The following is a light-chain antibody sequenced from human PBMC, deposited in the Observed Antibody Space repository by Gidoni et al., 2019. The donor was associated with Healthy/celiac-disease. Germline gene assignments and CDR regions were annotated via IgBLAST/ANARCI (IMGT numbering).Light chain of an antibody. V-gene: IGKV1-39*01. Sequence: DIQMTQSPSSLSASVGDRVTITCRASQSISSYLNWYQQKQGKAPKLLIYAAYSLQSGVPSRCSGSGSGTDFTLTISSLQPEDFATYYCQQSYSTPFTFGPGTKVDIK. CDR1: QSISSY. CDR3: QQSYSTPFT. CDR2: AAY. J-gene: IGKJ3*01.